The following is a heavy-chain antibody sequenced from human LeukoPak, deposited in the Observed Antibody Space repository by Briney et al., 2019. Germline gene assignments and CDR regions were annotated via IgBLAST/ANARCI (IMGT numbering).Heavy chain of an antibody. J-gene: IGHJ4*02. CDR2: ISSSGSTI. CDR1: GFTFSSYE. V-gene: IGHV3-48*03. Sequence: PGGSLRLSCAASGFTFSSYEMNWVRQAPGKGLEWVSYISSSGSTIYYADSVKGRFTIPRDNAKNSLYLQMNSLRAEDTAVYYCARDRDYYGSGSYYNRYFDYWGQGTLVTVSS. CDR3: ARDRDYYGSGSYYNRYFDY. D-gene: IGHD3-10*01.